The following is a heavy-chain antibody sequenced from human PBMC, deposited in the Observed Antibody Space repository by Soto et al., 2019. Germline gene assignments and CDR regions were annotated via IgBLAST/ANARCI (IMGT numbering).Heavy chain of an antibody. CDR3: ASITMVRGVLDV. CDR2: IYYSGST. CDR1: GGSISSGDYY. D-gene: IGHD3-10*01. J-gene: IGHJ6*02. Sequence: QVQLQESGPGLVKPSQTLSLTCTVSGGSISSGDYYWSWIRQPPGKGLEWIGYIYYSGSTYYNPSLKSRVTISVNPSKNQFSLKLGSVTAADTAVYYCASITMVRGVLDVWGQGTTVTVSS. V-gene: IGHV4-30-4*01.